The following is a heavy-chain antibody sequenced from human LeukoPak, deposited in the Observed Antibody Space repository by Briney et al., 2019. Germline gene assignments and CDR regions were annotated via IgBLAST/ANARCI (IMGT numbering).Heavy chain of an antibody. CDR3: ARGPPCRYSSCWYSY. CDR1: GGSFSGYY. D-gene: IGHD6-13*01. Sequence: PSETLSLTCAVYGGSFSGYYWSWIRQPPGKGLEWIGEINHSGSTNYNPSLKSRVTISVDTSKNQFSLKLSSVTAADTAVYYCARGPPCRYSSCWYSYWGQGTLVTVSS. V-gene: IGHV4-34*01. CDR2: INHSGST. J-gene: IGHJ4*02.